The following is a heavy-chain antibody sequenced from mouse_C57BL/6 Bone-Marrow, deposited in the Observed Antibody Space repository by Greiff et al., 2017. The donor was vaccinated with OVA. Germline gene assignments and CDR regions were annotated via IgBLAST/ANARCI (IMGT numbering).Heavy chain of an antibody. D-gene: IGHD2-3*01. CDR3: AREGRGYYEGWFAY. J-gene: IGHJ3*01. Sequence: VHVKQSGPELVQPGASVKISCKASGYTFTDYYMNWVKPSHGQSLEWIGDINPNNGGTSYIPKFKGKSTLTVDKSSSTANIELSRQTSEDTADYYCAREGRGYYEGWFAYWGQGTLVTVSA. CDR1: GYTFTDYY. V-gene: IGHV1-26*01. CDR2: INPNNGGT.